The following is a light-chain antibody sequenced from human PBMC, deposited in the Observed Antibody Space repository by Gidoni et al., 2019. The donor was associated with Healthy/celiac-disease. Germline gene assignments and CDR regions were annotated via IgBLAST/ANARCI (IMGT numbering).Light chain of an antibody. Sequence: ELVSTQSPATLSLSPGERATLSCRASQSVSSYLALYQQKPGQAPRLLIYDASNRATGIPARFSGSGSGTDFTLTISSLEPEDFAVYYCQQRSNWPPLTFGGGTKVEIK. CDR3: QQRSNWPPLT. V-gene: IGKV3-11*01. J-gene: IGKJ4*01. CDR1: QSVSSY. CDR2: DAS.